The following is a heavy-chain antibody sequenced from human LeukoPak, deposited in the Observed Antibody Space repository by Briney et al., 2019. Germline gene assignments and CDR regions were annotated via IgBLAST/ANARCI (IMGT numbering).Heavy chain of an antibody. D-gene: IGHD2-2*01. V-gene: IGHV1-2*02. CDR1: VYTFTVYY. J-gene: IGHJ5*02. Sequence: ASVRVSFKASVYTFTVYYMHWVRQAPGQGGEWMGWINPNSGSTNYAQKFQGRVTMTRDTSISTAYMELSRLRSDDTAVYYCAREIVVVPAANSARWFDPWGQGTLVTVSS. CDR2: INPNSGST. CDR3: AREIVVVPAANSARWFDP.